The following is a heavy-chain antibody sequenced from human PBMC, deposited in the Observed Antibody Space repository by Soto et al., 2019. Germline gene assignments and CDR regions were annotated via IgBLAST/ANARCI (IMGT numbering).Heavy chain of an antibody. CDR1: GFTVSSNY. CDR2: IYSGGST. J-gene: IGHJ4*02. V-gene: IGHV3-66*01. D-gene: IGHD5-18*01. Sequence: EVQLVESGGGLVQPGGSLRLSCAASGFTVSSNYMSWVRQAPGKGLEWVSVIYSGGSTYYADSGKGRFTISSVKSKNTLDLQVNSRRAEGAAVDYCTASWLAYWGQGTLVTVSS. CDR3: TASWLAY.